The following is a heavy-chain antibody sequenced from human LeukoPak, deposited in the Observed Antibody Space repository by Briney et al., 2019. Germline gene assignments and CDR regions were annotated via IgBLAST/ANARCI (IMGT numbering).Heavy chain of an antibody. CDR1: EFTFSSYY. V-gene: IGHV3-7*01. Sequence: PGGSLRLSCAGSEFTFSSYYMSWVRQAPGKGLEWVANINEDGSEAGYLDSVKGRFTISRDNAKHSLYLQMNSLRAEDTAVYYCAMSSGWYNDYWGQGTLVTVSS. CDR2: INEDGSEA. CDR3: AMSSGWYNDY. D-gene: IGHD6-19*01. J-gene: IGHJ4*02.